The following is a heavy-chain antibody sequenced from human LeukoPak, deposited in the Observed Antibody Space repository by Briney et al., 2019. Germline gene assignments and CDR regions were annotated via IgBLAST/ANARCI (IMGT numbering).Heavy chain of an antibody. CDR2: FDPEDGET. J-gene: IGHJ3*02. CDR3: APLQVFAGDFWSGTHAFDI. V-gene: IGHV1-24*01. CDR1: GYTLTELS. D-gene: IGHD3-3*01. Sequence: ASVKVSCKVSGYTLTELSMHWVRQAPGKGLEWMGGFDPEDGETTYAQKFQGRVTMTEDTSTDTAYMELSSLRSEDTAVYYCAPLQVFAGDFWSGTHAFDIWGQGTMVTVSS.